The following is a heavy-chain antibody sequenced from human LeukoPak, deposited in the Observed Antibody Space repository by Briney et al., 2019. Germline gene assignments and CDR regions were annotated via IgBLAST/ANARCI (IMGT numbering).Heavy chain of an antibody. CDR1: GGSISSYY. J-gene: IGHJ6*02. CDR2: IYYSGST. V-gene: IGHV4-59*01. CDR3: ASSRCSSTSCLYYNYYYGMDV. D-gene: IGHD2-2*01. Sequence: SETLSLTCTVSGGSISSYYWSWIRQPPGKGLEWIGYIYYSGSTNYNPSLKSRVTISVDTSKNQFSLKLSSVTAADTAVYYCASSRCSSTSCLYYNYYYGMDVWGQGTTVTVSS.